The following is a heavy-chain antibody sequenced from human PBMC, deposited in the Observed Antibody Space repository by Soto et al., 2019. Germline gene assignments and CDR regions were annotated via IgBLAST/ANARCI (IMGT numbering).Heavy chain of an antibody. CDR3: AKPNAGFDDSSGLDAFDI. CDR1: GFTFDDYA. CDR2: ISWNSGRI. D-gene: IGHD3-22*01. Sequence: GGSLRLSCAASGFTFDDYAMYWVRQVPGKGLEWVSGISWNSGRIGYADSVKGRFTISRDNAKNSLYLQMNSLRPEDTALYYCAKPNAGFDDSSGLDAFDIWGQGTMVTVSS. V-gene: IGHV3-9*01. J-gene: IGHJ3*02.